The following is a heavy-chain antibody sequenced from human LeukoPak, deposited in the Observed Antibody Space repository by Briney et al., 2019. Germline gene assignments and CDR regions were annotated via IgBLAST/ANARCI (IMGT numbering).Heavy chain of an antibody. Sequence: ASVKVSCKASGYTFTSYGISWVRHAPGQGLEWMGWIRAYNGNTNYAQKLQGRVTMTTDTSTSTAYMELRSLRSDDTAVYYCARGPEYYYGSGSYDYYGMDVWGQGTTVTVSS. V-gene: IGHV1-18*01. CDR3: ARGPEYYYGSGSYDYYGMDV. CDR2: IRAYNGNT. CDR1: GYTFTSYG. J-gene: IGHJ6*02. D-gene: IGHD3-10*01.